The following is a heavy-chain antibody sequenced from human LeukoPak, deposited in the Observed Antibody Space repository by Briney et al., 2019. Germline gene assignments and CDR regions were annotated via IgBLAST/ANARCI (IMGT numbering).Heavy chain of an antibody. V-gene: IGHV1-46*01. D-gene: IGHD3-22*01. J-gene: IGHJ4*02. CDR1: GYTFTSYY. Sequence: GASVKVSCKASGYTFTSYYMHWVRQAPGQGLEWMGIINPSGGTTTYAQKFQGRVTMSRDTSTSTVYMELSSLSSEDTVVYYCARGDYYYDSGAYYAVPGVDWGQGTLVTVS. CDR2: INPSGGTT. CDR3: ARGDYYYDSGAYYAVPGVD.